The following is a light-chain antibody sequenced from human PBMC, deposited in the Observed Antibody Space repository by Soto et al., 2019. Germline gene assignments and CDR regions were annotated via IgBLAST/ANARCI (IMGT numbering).Light chain of an antibody. Sequence: AIRMTQSPSSFSASTGDRVTITCRASQGISSYLAWYQQKPGKAPKLLIYAASTLQSGVPSRLSGSGSGTDFTLTISCLQSEDFATYYCQQYYSYPLTFGGGTKVDNK. V-gene: IGKV1-8*01. CDR1: QGISSY. CDR2: AAS. J-gene: IGKJ4*01. CDR3: QQYYSYPLT.